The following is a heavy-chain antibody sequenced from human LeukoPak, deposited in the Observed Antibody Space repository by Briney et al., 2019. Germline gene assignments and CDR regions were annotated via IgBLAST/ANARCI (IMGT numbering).Heavy chain of an antibody. CDR1: GGSFSGYY. J-gene: IGHJ6*02. D-gene: IGHD2-2*01. V-gene: IGHV4-34*01. CDR2: INHSGST. CDR3: ARGRAGGCSSTSCYPHNYYYYYGMDV. Sequence: PSETLSLTCAVYGGSFSGYYWSWIRQPPGKGLEWIGEINHSGSTNYNPSLKSRVTISVDTSKNQFSLKLSSVTAADTAVYYCARGRAGGCSSTSCYPHNYYYYYGMDVRGQGTTVTVSS.